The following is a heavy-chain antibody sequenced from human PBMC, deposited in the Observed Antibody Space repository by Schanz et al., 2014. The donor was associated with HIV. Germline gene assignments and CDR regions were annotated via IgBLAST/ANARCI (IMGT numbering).Heavy chain of an antibody. D-gene: IGHD2-15*01. J-gene: IGHJ6*02. V-gene: IGHV1-46*01. Sequence: QVHLVQSGAEVKKPGAAVKVSCTGLHYSFTNYGLSWVRQAPGQGLEWMGMIKTSGGTTTYAQKFHGRVTLTRDTTATTVYMELSSLKSEDTAVYYCARTHYSVVSSRAMDVWGQGTTVTVSS. CDR1: HYSFTNYG. CDR2: IKTSGGTT. CDR3: ARTHYSVVSSRAMDV.